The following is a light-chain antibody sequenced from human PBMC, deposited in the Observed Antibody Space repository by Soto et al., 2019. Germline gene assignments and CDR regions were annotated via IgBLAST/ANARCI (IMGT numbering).Light chain of an antibody. CDR3: QQLNSYPT. Sequence: IQLTQSPSSLSASVGDRVTITCRASQGISSYLAWYQQKPGKAPKLLIYAASTLQSGVPSRFSGSGSGTDFTLTIISLQPEDFATDYCQQLNSYPTFGGGTKVEIK. V-gene: IGKV1-9*01. CDR1: QGISSY. J-gene: IGKJ4*01. CDR2: AAS.